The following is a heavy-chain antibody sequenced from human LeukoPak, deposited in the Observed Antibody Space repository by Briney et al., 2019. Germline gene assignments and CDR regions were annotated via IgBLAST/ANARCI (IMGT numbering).Heavy chain of an antibody. Sequence: SETLSLTCTVYGGSISSYYWSWIRQPPGKGLEWIGYTYYSGSTNYNPSLKSRVTISVDTSKNQFSLKLSSVTAADTAVYYCARYGDARGLDYWGQGTLVTVSS. CDR3: ARYGDARGLDY. CDR2: TYYSGST. CDR1: GGSISSYY. J-gene: IGHJ4*02. D-gene: IGHD4-17*01. V-gene: IGHV4-59*01.